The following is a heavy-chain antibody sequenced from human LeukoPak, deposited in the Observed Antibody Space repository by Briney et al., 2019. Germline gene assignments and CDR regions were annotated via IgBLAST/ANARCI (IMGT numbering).Heavy chain of an antibody. D-gene: IGHD5-18*01. V-gene: IGHV4-39*07. CDR1: GGSISSGYY. CDR3: ARAKYPGYLTYFDY. Sequence: SETLSLTCTVSGGSISSGYYWGWIRQTPGKGLEWIGSMYYSGSTYYNSSLKSRVTISVDTSKNQFSLKLSSVTAADTAVYYCARAKYPGYLTYFDYWGQGTLVTVSS. J-gene: IGHJ4*02. CDR2: MYYSGST.